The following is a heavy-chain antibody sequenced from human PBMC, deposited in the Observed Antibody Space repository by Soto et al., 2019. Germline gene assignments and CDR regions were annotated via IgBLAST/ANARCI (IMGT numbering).Heavy chain of an antibody. J-gene: IGHJ4*02. D-gene: IGHD6-19*01. CDR1: RFTFISYA. Sequence: XXSLRLSCVASRFTFISYAMSWVRQAPGKGLEWVSDIXGSGGXTYYADYVKGXXTISRDNXXNTLHLQMNRLRPEDTAVYYCAKDVYSSGFFDYWGQGTLVTASS. CDR2: IXGSGGXT. V-gene: IGHV3-23*01. CDR3: AKDVYSSGFFDY.